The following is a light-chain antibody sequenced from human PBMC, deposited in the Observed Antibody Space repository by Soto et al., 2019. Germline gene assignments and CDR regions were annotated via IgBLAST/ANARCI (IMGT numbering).Light chain of an antibody. J-gene: IGLJ1*01. CDR2: EVY. Sequence: QSALTQPPSASGSPGQSVTISCTGTSSDVGGYNYVSWYQHHPGKAPKLIIYEVYKRPSGVPDRFSGSKSGNTAALTVSGLHTEDEADYYSSSYVGTNSYVFGPGTKVTVL. V-gene: IGLV2-8*01. CDR3: SSYVGTNSYV. CDR1: SSDVGGYNY.